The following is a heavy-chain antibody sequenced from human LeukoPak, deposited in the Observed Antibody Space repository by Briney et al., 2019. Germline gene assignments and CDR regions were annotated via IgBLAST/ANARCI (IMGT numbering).Heavy chain of an antibody. J-gene: IGHJ6*03. Sequence: SETLSLTCTVSGGSISSYYWSWIRQPAGKGLEWIGRIYTSGSTNYNPSLKSRVTMSVDTSKNQFSLKLSSVTAADTAVYYCARYCSSTSSRIRNAGKTYYYYMDVWGKGTTVTVSS. V-gene: IGHV4-4*07. CDR1: GGSISSYY. CDR2: IYTSGST. D-gene: IGHD2-2*01. CDR3: ARYCSSTSSRIRNAGKTYYYYMDV.